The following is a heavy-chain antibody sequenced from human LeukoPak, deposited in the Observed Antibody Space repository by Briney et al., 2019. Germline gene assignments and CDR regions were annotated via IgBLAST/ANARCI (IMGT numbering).Heavy chain of an antibody. Sequence: PGGSLRLSCAASGFTVSSNYMSWVRQAPGKGLEWVSVLFSGGSTYYADSVKGRFTISRDNSRNTLYLQMNSLRAEDTAVYYCAREGFWSGSQYYYYGMDVWGQGTTVTVSS. V-gene: IGHV3-53*01. J-gene: IGHJ6*02. CDR1: GFTVSSNY. D-gene: IGHD3-3*01. CDR3: AREGFWSGSQYYYYGMDV. CDR2: LFSGGST.